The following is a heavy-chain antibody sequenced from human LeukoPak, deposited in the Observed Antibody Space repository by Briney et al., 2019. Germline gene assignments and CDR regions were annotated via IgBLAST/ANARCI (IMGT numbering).Heavy chain of an antibody. J-gene: IGHJ6*03. CDR2: ISSSSSYI. D-gene: IGHD2-8*02. V-gene: IGHV3-21*01. Sequence: GGSLRLSCAASGFSLSAYNMNWVRQAPGKGLEWVSSISSSSSYIYYADSVKGRFTISRDNARHSLYLQVNSLRAEDTAVYYCARDLLGYNYHYMDVWGKGTTVTVSS. CDR1: GFSLSAYN. CDR3: ARDLLGYNYHYMDV.